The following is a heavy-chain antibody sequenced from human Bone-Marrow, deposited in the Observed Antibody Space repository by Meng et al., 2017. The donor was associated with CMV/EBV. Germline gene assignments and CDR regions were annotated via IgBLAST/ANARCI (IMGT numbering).Heavy chain of an antibody. Sequence: GSLRLSCAVYGGSVSGYYWSWIRQPPGKGLEWIGEINHSGSTNYNPSLKSRVTISVDTSKNQFSLKLSSVTAADTAVYYCARGAIVVVPAASEYYYYGMDVWGQGTTVTVSS. CDR3: ARGAIVVVPAASEYYYYGMDV. V-gene: IGHV4-34*01. CDR1: GGSVSGYY. D-gene: IGHD2-2*01. J-gene: IGHJ6*02. CDR2: INHSGST.